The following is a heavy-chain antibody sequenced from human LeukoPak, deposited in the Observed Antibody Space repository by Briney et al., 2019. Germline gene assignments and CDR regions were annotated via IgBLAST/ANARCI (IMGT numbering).Heavy chain of an antibody. V-gene: IGHV1-8*01. CDR1: GYTFTTYD. CDR3: ARTSLGGDCPN. J-gene: IGHJ4*02. Sequence: ASVKVSCKASGYTFTTYDINWVRQASGQGLEWMGWMNPSSGSTGYAQKFQGRVSLTRDTFITTAYMELSGLRPDDSAVYYCARTSLGGDCPNWGQGTLVTVSS. D-gene: IGHD2-21*02. CDR2: MNPSSGST.